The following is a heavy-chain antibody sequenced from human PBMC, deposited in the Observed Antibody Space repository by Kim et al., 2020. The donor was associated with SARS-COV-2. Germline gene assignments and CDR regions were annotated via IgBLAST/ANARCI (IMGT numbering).Heavy chain of an antibody. V-gene: IGHV4-61*02. CDR3: GRDNMGSIDY. D-gene: IGHD1-26*01. Sequence: GTPNYNPSLSSRLTISLDPSKNQFSLKLNSPTAADTAVYFCGRDNMGSIDYWGQGTLVTVSS. CDR2: GTP. J-gene: IGHJ4*02.